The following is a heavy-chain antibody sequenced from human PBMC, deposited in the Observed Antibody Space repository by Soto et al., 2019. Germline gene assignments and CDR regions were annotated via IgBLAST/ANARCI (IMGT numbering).Heavy chain of an antibody. V-gene: IGHV3-23*01. Sequence: GGSLRLSCAASGITFSSHGMSWVRQAPGKGLEWVSGISGTGGSTYYADPVKGRFTISRDSSKNTLYLQMNSLRAEDTAVYYWSIFLGFLDPFDFWGQGTLVNVSS. CDR3: SIFLGFLDPFDF. D-gene: IGHD3-3*01. CDR2: ISGTGGST. J-gene: IGHJ4*02. CDR1: GITFSSHG.